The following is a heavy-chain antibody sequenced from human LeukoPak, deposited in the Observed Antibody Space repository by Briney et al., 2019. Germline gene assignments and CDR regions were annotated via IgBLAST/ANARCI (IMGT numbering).Heavy chain of an antibody. Sequence: GGSLRLSCAASGFTFSSYAMSWVRQAPGKGLEWVSAIIGSGGSTYYADSVKGRFTISRDNSKNTLYLQMNSLRAEDTAVYYCAKTMDYGSGSYFYFDYWGQGTLVTVSS. D-gene: IGHD3-10*01. J-gene: IGHJ4*02. CDR1: GFTFSSYA. CDR2: IIGSGGST. V-gene: IGHV3-23*01. CDR3: AKTMDYGSGSYFYFDY.